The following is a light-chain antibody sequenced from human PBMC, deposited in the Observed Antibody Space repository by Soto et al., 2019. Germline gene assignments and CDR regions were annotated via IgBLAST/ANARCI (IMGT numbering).Light chain of an antibody. CDR3: QQYHNWPIT. CDR2: RAS. CDR1: QRVSIN. V-gene: IGKV3-15*01. Sequence: EIVLTQSPATLSVSPGERAILSYRASQRVSINLAWYHQKPGQAPRLLMYRASTRATDIPARFTGSGSETEFTLTISSLQSEDFAIYYCQQYHNWPITFGQGTRLEIK. J-gene: IGKJ5*01.